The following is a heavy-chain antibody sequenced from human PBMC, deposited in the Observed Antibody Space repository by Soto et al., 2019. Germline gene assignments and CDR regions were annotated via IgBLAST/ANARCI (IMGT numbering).Heavy chain of an antibody. J-gene: IGHJ4*02. Sequence: VQLVQSEAVVKQPGSSVKVSCKASGGTFSSQSFSWVRQAPGQGPEWMGGIMTVFDTTHYAQNLQDRLTISAEKNTTTVYKDQSSLSSEDTAEYFCAREAPLGSGRIVDHWGQGTLVTVSS. D-gene: IGHD3-10*01. V-gene: IGHV1-69*06. CDR3: AREAPLGSGRIVDH. CDR2: IMTVFDTT. CDR1: GGTFSSQS.